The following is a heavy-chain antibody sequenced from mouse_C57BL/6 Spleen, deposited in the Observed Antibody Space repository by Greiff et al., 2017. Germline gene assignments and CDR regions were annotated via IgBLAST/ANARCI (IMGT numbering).Heavy chain of an antibody. J-gene: IGHJ4*01. CDR2: IYPRSGNT. D-gene: IGHD2-4*01. CDR1: GYTFTSYG. V-gene: IGHV1-81*01. CDR3: ARSGGDYDAYYYAMDY. Sequence: QVQLQQSGAELARPGASVKLSCKASGYTFTSYGISWVKQRPGQGLEWIGEIYPRSGNTYYNEKFKGKATLTTDKSSSTAYMELRSLTSEDSAVYFCARSGGDYDAYYYAMDYWGQGTSVTVSS.